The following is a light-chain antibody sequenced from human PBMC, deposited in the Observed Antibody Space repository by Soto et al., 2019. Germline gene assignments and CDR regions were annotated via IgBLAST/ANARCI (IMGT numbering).Light chain of an antibody. CDR1: QSVSSSS. J-gene: IGKJ1*01. CDR2: DAS. CDR3: QQYGGSPRT. Sequence: EIVLTQSPGTLSLSPGERATLSCRACQSVSSSSLAWYQQKRGQAPRLLIHDASSRATGIPDRFSGSGSGTDFTLTISRLEPEDFAVYYCQQYGGSPRTFGQGTKVEVK. V-gene: IGKV3-20*01.